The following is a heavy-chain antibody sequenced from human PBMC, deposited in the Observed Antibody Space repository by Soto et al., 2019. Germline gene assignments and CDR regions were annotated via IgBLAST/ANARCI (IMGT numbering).Heavy chain of an antibody. Sequence: QVQLMQSGTEIKKPGSSVKVSCKTSGDNFKKNVFTWVRQAPGQGLEWMGGTIPALGKTQYIEKFQGRVTITVDEATRTVYMEVRDLTSEVTAIYYCARGPFRPSAMDGWCQGTTVTVSS. CDR1: GDNFKKNV. CDR2: TIPALGKT. CDR3: ARGPFRPSAMDG. V-gene: IGHV1-69*01. D-gene: IGHD3-10*01. J-gene: IGHJ6*02.